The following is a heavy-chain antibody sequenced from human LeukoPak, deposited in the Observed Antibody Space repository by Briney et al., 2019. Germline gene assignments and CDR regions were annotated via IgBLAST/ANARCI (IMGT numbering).Heavy chain of an antibody. CDR1: GGTFSSYA. D-gene: IGHD3-22*01. CDR3: AIKPYYHDSSGPVDY. J-gene: IGHJ4*02. CDR2: IIPIFGTA. V-gene: IGHV1-69*05. Sequence: GASVKVSCKASGGTFSSYAISWVRQARGQGLEWMGRIIPIFGTANYAQKFQGRVTITTDESTSTAYMELSSLRAEDTAVYYRAIKPYYHDSSGPVDYWGQGTLVTVSS.